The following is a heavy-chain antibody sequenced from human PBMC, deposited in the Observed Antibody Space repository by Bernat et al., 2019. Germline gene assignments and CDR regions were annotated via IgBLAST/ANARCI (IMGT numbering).Heavy chain of an antibody. CDR3: AKEDGDYGFSFDY. CDR2: ISASGGDS. J-gene: IGHJ4*02. V-gene: IGHV3-23*01. CDR1: GFTFSNHA. Sequence: EVQLLESGGGLIQPGGSLRLSCTASGFTFSNHAMSWVRQAPGKGLHWVSAISASGGDSYYADTVKGRFTSSRDNSKNTLYLQMNSLRAEDTAVYYCAKEDGDYGFSFDYWGQGTLVTVSS. D-gene: IGHD4-17*01.